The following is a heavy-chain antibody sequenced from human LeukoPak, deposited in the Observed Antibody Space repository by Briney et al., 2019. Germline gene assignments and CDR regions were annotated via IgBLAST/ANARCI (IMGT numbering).Heavy chain of an antibody. CDR2: IKSKTDGGTI. CDR3: THYYGSGLFDY. J-gene: IGHJ4*02. D-gene: IGHD3-10*01. CDR1: EFTFSNAW. V-gene: IGHV3-15*01. Sequence: PGGSLRLSCAASEFTFSNAWMSWVRQAPGKGLEWVGRIKSKTDGGTIDYAAPVKGRFTISRDESRNTLYLQMNSLKTEDTAVYYCTHYYGSGLFDYWGQGTLVTVSS.